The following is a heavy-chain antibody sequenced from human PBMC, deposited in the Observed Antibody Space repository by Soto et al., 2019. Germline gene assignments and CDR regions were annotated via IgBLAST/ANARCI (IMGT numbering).Heavy chain of an antibody. V-gene: IGHV1-69*13. CDR1: GGTFRTES. Sequence: QVHLVQSGAEVKKPGSSVKVSCKYSGGTFRTESINWVRQAPGQGLEGMGGILPFFGTADYAPGFRGRVTITAYRATTTANMELSSLPSDDAAAYFCSRGHEYGGNSDAFDVWGQGTMVTVSS. D-gene: IGHD4-17*01. J-gene: IGHJ3*01. CDR3: SRGHEYGGNSDAFDV. CDR2: ILPFFGTA.